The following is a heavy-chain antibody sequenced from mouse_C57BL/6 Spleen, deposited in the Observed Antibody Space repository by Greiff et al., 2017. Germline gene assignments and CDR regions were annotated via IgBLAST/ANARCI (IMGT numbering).Heavy chain of an antibody. J-gene: IGHJ3*01. V-gene: IGHV5-4*01. D-gene: IGHD4-1*01. Sequence: EVMLVESGGGLVKPGGSLKLSCAASGFTFSSYAMSWVRQTPEKRLEWVATISDGGSYTYYPDNVKGRFTISRDNAKTNLYLQMSHLRSEATAMYYCAREGLGRFAYWGQGTLVTVSA. CDR3: AREGLGRFAY. CDR2: ISDGGSYT. CDR1: GFTFSSYA.